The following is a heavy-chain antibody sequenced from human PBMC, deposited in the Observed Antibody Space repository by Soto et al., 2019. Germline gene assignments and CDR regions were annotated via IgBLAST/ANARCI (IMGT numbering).Heavy chain of an antibody. J-gene: IGHJ4*02. Sequence: GGSLRLSCAASGFTFSSYAMSWVRQAPGKGLEWVSALSGGGGTTYYADSVKGRFTITRDNSKNTLSLQMNSLRAEDTAVYYCARDHEAGLFDYWGQGTLVTVSS. D-gene: IGHD6-19*01. CDR1: GFTFSSYA. V-gene: IGHV3-23*01. CDR2: LSGGGGTT. CDR3: ARDHEAGLFDY.